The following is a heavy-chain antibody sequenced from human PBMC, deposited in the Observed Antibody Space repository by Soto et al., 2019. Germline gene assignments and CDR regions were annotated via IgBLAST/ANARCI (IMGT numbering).Heavy chain of an antibody. CDR3: CAIRGGHPDY. Sequence: GGSLRLSCAASGFTFSGSAMHWVRQASGKGLEWVGRIRSKPNSYATAYAASVKGRFTISRDDSKNTAYLQMNSLKTEDTAVYYCCAIRGGHPDYWGQGTLVSVSS. CDR1: GFTFSGSA. D-gene: IGHD3-10*01. J-gene: IGHJ4*02. V-gene: IGHV3-73*01. CDR2: IRSKPNSYAT.